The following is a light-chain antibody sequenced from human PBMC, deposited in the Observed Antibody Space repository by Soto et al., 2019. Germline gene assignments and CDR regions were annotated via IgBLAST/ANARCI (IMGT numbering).Light chain of an antibody. CDR2: AAS. V-gene: IGKV1-27*01. CDR1: QGISNY. Sequence: DIQMTQSPSSLSASLGDRVTITCRASQGISNYLAWYQQKPGQVPKFLIYAASTLQSGVPSRFSGSGSVTDFTLTISSLQPEDVATYYCQNYRSAPFTFGPGTKVDIK. CDR3: QNYRSAPFT. J-gene: IGKJ3*01.